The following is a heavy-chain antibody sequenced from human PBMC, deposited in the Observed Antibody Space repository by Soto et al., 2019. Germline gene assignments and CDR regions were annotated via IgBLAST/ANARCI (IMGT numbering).Heavy chain of an antibody. CDR2: INPNSGGT. Sequence: QVQLVQSGAEMKKPGASVKVSCKASGYTFTGYYMHWVRQAPGQGLEWMGWINPNSGGTNYAQKFQGRVTMTRDTSISTAYMELSRLRSDDTAVYYCARGGVTMIVVVMKDYFDYWGQGTLVTVSS. CDR1: GYTFTGYY. V-gene: IGHV1-2*02. CDR3: ARGGVTMIVVVMKDYFDY. J-gene: IGHJ4*02. D-gene: IGHD3-22*01.